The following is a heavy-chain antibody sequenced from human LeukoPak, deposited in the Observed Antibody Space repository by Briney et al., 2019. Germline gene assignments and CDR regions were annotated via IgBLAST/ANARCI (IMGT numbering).Heavy chain of an antibody. V-gene: IGHV3-53*01. D-gene: IGHD1-26*01. CDR3: AREDASYRMFDY. CDR1: GFTLSSNY. CDR2: IYSGGST. Sequence: GSLRLSCAASGFTLSSNYMSWVRQAPGKGVEGVSVIYSGGSTYYTDSVTGRFTISRDNSKNTLYLQMNSLRAEDTAVYYCAREDASYRMFDYWGQGTLVTPPS. J-gene: IGHJ4*02.